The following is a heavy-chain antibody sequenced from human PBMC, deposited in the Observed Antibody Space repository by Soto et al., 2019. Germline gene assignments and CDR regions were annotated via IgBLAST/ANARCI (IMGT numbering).Heavy chain of an antibody. D-gene: IGHD1-20*01. CDR1: GVSISSGGYY. J-gene: IGHJ4*02. V-gene: IGHV4-39*01. CDR3: ARQEDVTGTVDYSYVN. Sequence: SETLSLTCTVSGVSISSGGYYWGWLRQSPGKGPEWSGSVVYTGFTSYNPSLESRVSVSVDTSKNQLSLKVRGVSAADTAVYYCARQEDVTGTVDYSYVNWGQGTMVTVSS. CDR2: VVYTGFT.